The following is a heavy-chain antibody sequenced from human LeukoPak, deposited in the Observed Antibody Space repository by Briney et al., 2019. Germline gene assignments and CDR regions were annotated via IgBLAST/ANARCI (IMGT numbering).Heavy chain of an antibody. CDR1: GFTFSSYA. V-gene: IGHV3-23*01. CDR2: ISGSGGST. CDR3: AKDESGSYYDY. D-gene: IGHD1-26*01. J-gene: IGHJ4*02. Sequence: GGSLRLSCAASGFTFSSYAMSWVRQAPGKGLEWASAISGSGGSTYYADSVKGRFTIPRDNSKNTLYLQMNSLRAEDTAVYYCAKDESGSYYDYWGQGTLVTVSS.